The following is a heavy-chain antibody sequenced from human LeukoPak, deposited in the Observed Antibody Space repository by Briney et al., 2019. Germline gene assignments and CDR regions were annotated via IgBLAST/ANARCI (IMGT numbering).Heavy chain of an antibody. Sequence: GGSLRLSCAASGFTFSSYAMSWVRQDPGKGLEWVAAISASGGSTYYPDSVKGRFTISRDDSNNALYLQMHSLRAEDTALYYCASGPPFLKYFEYWGQGTLVTVSS. J-gene: IGHJ4*02. CDR3: ASGPPFLKYFEY. V-gene: IGHV3-23*01. CDR1: GFTFSSYA. D-gene: IGHD3-3*01. CDR2: ISASGGST.